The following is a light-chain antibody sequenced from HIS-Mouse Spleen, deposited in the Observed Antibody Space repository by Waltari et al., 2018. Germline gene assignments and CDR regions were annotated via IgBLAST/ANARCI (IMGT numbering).Light chain of an antibody. CDR1: SSDVGGYNY. V-gene: IGLV2-14*03. CDR3: SSYTSSSTLV. Sequence: QSALTQPASVSGSPGQSITISCTGTSSDVGGYNYVSWYQQHPGKAPKLMIYDVSNPPSGVSNRFSGFKSGNTASLTISGLQAEDGADYYCSSYTSSSTLVFGGGTKLTVL. J-gene: IGLJ2*01. CDR2: DVS.